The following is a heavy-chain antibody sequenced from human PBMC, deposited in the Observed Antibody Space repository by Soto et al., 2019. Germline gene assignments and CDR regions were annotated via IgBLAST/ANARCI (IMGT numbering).Heavy chain of an antibody. Sequence: SETLSLTCTVSGGAISAFFWNWARQSAGKGLEWIGRIYASGHTIYNPSLESRVTMSVDTSKHQFSLRLNSVTAADTAVYYCARSPSTSTIGTFDIWGQGTMVTVSS. CDR1: GGAISAFF. CDR2: IYASGHT. D-gene: IGHD3-3*02. CDR3: ARSPSTSTIGTFDI. J-gene: IGHJ3*02. V-gene: IGHV4-4*07.